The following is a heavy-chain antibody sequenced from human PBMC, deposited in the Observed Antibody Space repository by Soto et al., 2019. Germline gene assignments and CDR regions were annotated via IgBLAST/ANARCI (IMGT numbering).Heavy chain of an antibody. CDR2: ITSNGGNT. CDR1: GFTFSSYA. J-gene: IGHJ6*02. Sequence: EVQLVESGGGLVQPGGSLRLSCAASGFTFSSYAMHWVRQAPGKGLEYVSVITSNGGNTDYASSVKGRFTISRDNSENTLYLHMGSLRAEDMAVYYCARRIPFGYGMDVWGQGTTVTVSS. V-gene: IGHV3-64*01. CDR3: ARRIPFGYGMDV. D-gene: IGHD2-21*01.